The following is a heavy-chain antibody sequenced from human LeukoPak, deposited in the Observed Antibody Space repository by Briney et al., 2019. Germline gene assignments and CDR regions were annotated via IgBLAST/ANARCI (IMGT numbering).Heavy chain of an antibody. CDR1: GFTFSSYS. CDR2: ISSSSSYI. V-gene: IGHV3-21*01. J-gene: IGHJ4*02. D-gene: IGHD3-3*01. CDR3: ARDWSGWYFDY. Sequence: GGSLGLSCAASGFTFSSYSMNWVRQAPGKGLEWVSSISSSSSYIYYADSVKGRFTISRDNAKNSLYLQMNSLRAEDTAVYYCARDWSGWYFDYWGQGTLVTVSS.